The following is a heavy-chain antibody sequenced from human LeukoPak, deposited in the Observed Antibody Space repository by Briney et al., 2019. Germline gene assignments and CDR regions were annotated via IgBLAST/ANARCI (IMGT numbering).Heavy chain of an antibody. Sequence: SETLSLTCAVYGGSFSVYYWSWIRQPPGKGLEWIGEINHSGGTNYNPSLKSRVTISVDTSKNQFSLKLSSVTAADTAVYYCARVRDTYYYDSSGQLFDYWGQGTLVTVSS. J-gene: IGHJ4*02. V-gene: IGHV4-34*01. CDR2: INHSGGT. D-gene: IGHD3-22*01. CDR1: GGSFSVYY. CDR3: ARVRDTYYYDSSGQLFDY.